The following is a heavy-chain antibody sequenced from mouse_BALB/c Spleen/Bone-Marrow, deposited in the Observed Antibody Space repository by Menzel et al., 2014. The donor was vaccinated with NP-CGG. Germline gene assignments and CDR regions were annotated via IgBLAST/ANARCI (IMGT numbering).Heavy chain of an antibody. Sequence: EVKLQESGAELVKPGASVKLSCTASGFNIKDTYMHWVKQRPEQGLEWIGRIDPANGNTKYDPKFQGKATITADTSSNTAYLQLSSLTSEDTAVYYCARRAARATGFAYWGQGTLVTVSA. CDR1: GFNIKDTY. V-gene: IGHV14-3*02. D-gene: IGHD3-1*01. CDR2: IDPANGNT. J-gene: IGHJ3*01. CDR3: ARRAARATGFAY.